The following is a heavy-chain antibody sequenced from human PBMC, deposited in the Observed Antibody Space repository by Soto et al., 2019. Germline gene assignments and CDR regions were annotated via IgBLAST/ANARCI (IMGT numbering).Heavy chain of an antibody. V-gene: IGHV1-18*01. CDR2: ISAYNGNT. CDR3: ARFSGGSYNTYYFYYGMDV. D-gene: IGHD2-15*01. Sequence: ASVKVSCKASGYTFTSYGISWVRQAPGQGLDWMGWISAYNGNTKYAQDLQGRVTMTTDTSTSTAYMELRSLRSGDTAVYYCARFSGGSYNTYYFYYGMDVWGQGTTVTVS. CDR1: GYTFTSYG. J-gene: IGHJ6*02.